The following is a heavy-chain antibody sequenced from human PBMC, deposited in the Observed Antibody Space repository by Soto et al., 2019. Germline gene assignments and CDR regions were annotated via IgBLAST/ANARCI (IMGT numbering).Heavy chain of an antibody. CDR2: INGYNGNT. J-gene: IGHJ6*02. CDR3: ARMGDVPYYYYGMHV. CDR1: GYTFTSYG. V-gene: IGHV1-18*01. D-gene: IGHD3-16*01. Sequence: QVQLVQSGAEVKKPGASVKVSCKASGYTFTSYGITSVRQAPGQGLEWLGWINGYNGNTNYAQKLQGRVTMTTDTPTSTAYMELRSLRSDDTAVYYCARMGDVPYYYYGMHVWGQGTTVTVSS.